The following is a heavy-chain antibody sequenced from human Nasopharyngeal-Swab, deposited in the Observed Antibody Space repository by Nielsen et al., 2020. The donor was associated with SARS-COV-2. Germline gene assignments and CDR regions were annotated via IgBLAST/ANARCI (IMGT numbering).Heavy chain of an antibody. Sequence: SETLSLTCTVSGGSISSYYWSWLRQPPGKGLEWIGYIYYSGSTNYNPSLKSRVTISVDTSKNQFSLKLSSVTAADTAVYYCARGGYNSYYYYYYHMDVWGKGTTVTVSS. V-gene: IGHV4-59*01. J-gene: IGHJ6*03. CDR3: ARGGYNSYYYYYYHMDV. D-gene: IGHD1-1*01. CDR1: GGSISSYY. CDR2: IYYSGST.